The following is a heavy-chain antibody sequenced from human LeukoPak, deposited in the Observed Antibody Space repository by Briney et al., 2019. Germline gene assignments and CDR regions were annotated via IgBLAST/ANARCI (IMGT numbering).Heavy chain of an antibody. CDR3: AKDEAARRVLYFDY. V-gene: IGHV3-23*01. CDR2: VSGSGGST. CDR1: GFTFSNSA. D-gene: IGHD6-6*01. Sequence: GGSLRLSCAASGFTFSNSAMSWVRQAPGQGLEWVSAVSGSGGSTFYADSVKGRFIISRDNSKNTLFLQLNSLRAEDTAVYYCAKDEAARRVLYFDYWGQGTLVTVSS. J-gene: IGHJ4*02.